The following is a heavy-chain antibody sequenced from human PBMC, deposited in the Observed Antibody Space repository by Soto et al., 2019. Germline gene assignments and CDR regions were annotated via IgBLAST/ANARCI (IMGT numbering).Heavy chain of an antibody. CDR2: IYYSGST. J-gene: IGHJ4*02. CDR1: GGSISSYY. V-gene: IGHV4-39*01. D-gene: IGHD3-9*01. Sequence: SETLSLTCTVSGGSISSYYWGWIRQPPGEGLEWIGSIYYSGSTYYNPSLKSRVTISVDTSKNQFSLKLSSVTAADTAVYYCARHDWAKPFDYWGQGTLVTVSS. CDR3: ARHDWAKPFDY.